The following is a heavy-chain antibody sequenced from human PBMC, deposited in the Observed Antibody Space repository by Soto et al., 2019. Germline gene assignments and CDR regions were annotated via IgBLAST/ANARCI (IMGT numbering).Heavy chain of an antibody. CDR2: ISHRGAT. J-gene: IGHJ4*02. CDR1: GGSFSGYY. Sequence: SETLSLTCAVYGGSFSGYYWSWIRQPPGKGLEWIGEISHRGATNYNPSLKSRVTISVDTSKNQFSLSLSSVTAADTAVYYCARTIAATATRDYDYWGQGILVTVSS. CDR3: ARTIAATATRDYDY. V-gene: IGHV4-34*01. D-gene: IGHD6-13*01.